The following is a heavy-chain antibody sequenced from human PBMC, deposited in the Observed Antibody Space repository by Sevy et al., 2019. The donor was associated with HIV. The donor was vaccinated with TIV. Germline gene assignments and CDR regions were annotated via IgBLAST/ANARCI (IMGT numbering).Heavy chain of an antibody. CDR1: GFTFSSYR. V-gene: IGHV3-21*01. D-gene: IGHD1-26*01. CDR2: ISTSSSYI. J-gene: IGHJ4*02. CDR3: ARDEVGGSYWEFDY. Sequence: GGSLRVSCAASGFTFSSYRMNWVRQAPGKGLEWVSSISTSSSYIYYADSVKGRFTISRDNAKNSLYLQMNSLRAEDTAVYYCARDEVGGSYWEFDYRGQGTLVTVSS.